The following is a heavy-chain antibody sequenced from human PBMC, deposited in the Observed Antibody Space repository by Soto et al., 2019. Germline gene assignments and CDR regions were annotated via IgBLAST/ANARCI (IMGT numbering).Heavy chain of an antibody. J-gene: IGHJ4*02. CDR1: GGSFSGYY. CDR2: INHSGST. V-gene: IGHV4-34*01. D-gene: IGHD2-15*01. Sequence: QVQLQQWGAGLLKPSETLSLTCAVYGGSFSGYYWSWIRQPPGKGLEWIGEINHSGSTNYNPSLKSRVTISVDTSKNQFSLKLSSVPAADTAVYYCARAGYCSGGSCYSYGYWGQGTLVTVSS. CDR3: ARAGYCSGGSCYSYGY.